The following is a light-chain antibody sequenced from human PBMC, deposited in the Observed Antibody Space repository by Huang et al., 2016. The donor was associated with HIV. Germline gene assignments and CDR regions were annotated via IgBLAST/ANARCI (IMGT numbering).Light chain of an antibody. V-gene: IGKV1-33*01. CDR3: QQYDSFPIT. CDR1: QDINDY. Sequence: DIQMTQSPSSLSASVGDRVTITCQASQDINDYLNWYQQKPGKAPKLLIYHVSNLETGVPSRFSGSGAGTDFTFTVSSLQPEDIATYYYQQYDSFPITFGQGTQLEIK. J-gene: IGKJ5*01. CDR2: HVS.